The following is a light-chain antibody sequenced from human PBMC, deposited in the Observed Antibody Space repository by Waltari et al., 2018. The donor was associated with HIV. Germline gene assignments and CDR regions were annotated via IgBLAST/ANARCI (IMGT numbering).Light chain of an antibody. CDR1: RGFTVCPYR. V-gene: IGLV5-45*01. J-gene: IGLJ3*02. CDR3: MIWHSSAWV. CDR2: YKSDSDK. Sequence: QAVLTQPASLSASPGASASLTCTLRRGFTVCPYRIYWSQQKPGSPPQYPLRYKSDSDKQQGSGVPSRFSGSKDASANAGILLISGLQSEDEADYYCMIWHSSAWVFGGGTKLTVL.